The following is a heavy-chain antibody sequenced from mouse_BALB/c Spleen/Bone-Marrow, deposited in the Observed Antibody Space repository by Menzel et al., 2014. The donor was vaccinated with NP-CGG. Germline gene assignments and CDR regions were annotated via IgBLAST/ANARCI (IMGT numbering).Heavy chain of an antibody. CDR2: ITSGGSYT. V-gene: IGHV5-6-4*01. J-gene: IGHJ2*01. Sequence: EVQLVESGGGLVKPGGSLKLSCAASGFTFSSYTMSWVRQTPEKRLEWVATITSGGSYTYYPDNVKGRFNISRDNAKNTLYRQMSSLKSEHTAMYYCTRDNGPFDYWGQGTALTVSS. CDR1: GFTFSSYT. D-gene: IGHD1-2*01. CDR3: TRDNGPFDY.